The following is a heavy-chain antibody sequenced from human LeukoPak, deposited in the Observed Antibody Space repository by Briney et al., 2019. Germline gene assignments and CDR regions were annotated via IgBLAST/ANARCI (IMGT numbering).Heavy chain of an antibody. D-gene: IGHD6-19*01. V-gene: IGHV3-33*01. CDR3: AGSIAVAGTIDY. CDR1: GFTFSSYG. J-gene: IGHJ4*02. CDR2: IWYAGSNK. Sequence: GGPLTLSCAASGFTFSSYGMHWARQARGKGLEWVAVIWYAGSNKYYGDSVKGRFTIPRDNSKNTLYLQMNSLRAEDTAVYYCAGSIAVAGTIDYWGQGTLVTVSS.